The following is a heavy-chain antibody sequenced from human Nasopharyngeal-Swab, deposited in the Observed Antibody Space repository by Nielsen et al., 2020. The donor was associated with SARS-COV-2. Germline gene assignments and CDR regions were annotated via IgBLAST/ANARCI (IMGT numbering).Heavy chain of an antibody. Sequence: GESLKISCVASGFTFSNYAMSWARQAPGKGLEWVSTISARGTSTFYVDSVKGRFTISRENAKNSLYLQMNSLRAEDTAIYYCVKGMPQSGGMDVWGKGTTVSVSS. D-gene: IGHD2-2*01. J-gene: IGHJ6*03. CDR3: VKGMPQSGGMDV. CDR1: GFTFSNYA. V-gene: IGHV3-23*01. CDR2: ISARGTST.